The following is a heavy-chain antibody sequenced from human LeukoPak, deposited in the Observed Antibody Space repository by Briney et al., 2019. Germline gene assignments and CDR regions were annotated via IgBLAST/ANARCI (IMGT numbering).Heavy chain of an antibody. Sequence: GGSLRLYCAASGFSFSTYTMNWVRQAPGKGLEWVSSITGSSSFIKYADSLKGRFIISRDNAKNSLYLQMNSLSAEDTSIYYCAREPPPQYYSDWSFFDSWGLGTLVTVSS. CDR2: ITGSSSFI. CDR1: GFSFSTYT. D-gene: IGHD3-10*01. J-gene: IGHJ4*02. V-gene: IGHV3-21*01. CDR3: AREPPPQYYSDWSFFDS.